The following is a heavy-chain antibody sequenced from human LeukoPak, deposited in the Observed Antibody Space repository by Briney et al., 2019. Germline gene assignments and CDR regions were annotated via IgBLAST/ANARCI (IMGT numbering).Heavy chain of an antibody. V-gene: IGHV3-21*06. CDR1: GFTFRSYS. CDR3: ARGTYVLVCNPYD. Sequence: GGSLRLSCVASGFTFRSYSMNWVRQAPGKGLEWVSSISTDSNHIHYADSVKGRFTTSRDNAENSLYLQMNSLRAEDTAVYYCARGTYVLVCNPYDWGQGTLAPSPQ. CDR2: ISTDSNHI. J-gene: IGHJ4*02. D-gene: IGHD2/OR15-2a*01.